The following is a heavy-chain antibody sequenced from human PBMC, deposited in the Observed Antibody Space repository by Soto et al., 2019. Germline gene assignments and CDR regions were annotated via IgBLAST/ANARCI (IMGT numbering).Heavy chain of an antibody. J-gene: IGHJ5*02. CDR3: AKDDVSGDGLCLVSA. D-gene: IGHD2-21*02. CDR2: ITGSGSSI. CDR1: GFSFNKYA. Sequence: PGGSLRLSCVASGFSFNKYAMIWVRQAPGKGQEWVSGITGSGSSIQYTASVKGRFTISRDNSKNTVYLQMDYLRAEDTAMYYCAKDDVSGDGLCLVSAWSQGNPLTVSS. V-gene: IGHV3-23*01.